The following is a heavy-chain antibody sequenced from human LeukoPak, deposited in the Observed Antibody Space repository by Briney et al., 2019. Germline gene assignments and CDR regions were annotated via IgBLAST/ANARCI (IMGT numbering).Heavy chain of an antibody. Sequence: ASVKVSCKASGYTFTSYDINWVRQATGQGLEWMGWMNPNSGNTGYAQKFQGRVTMTRNTSISTAYMELSSLRSKDTAVYYCARGSYDSSGYYRTVSPEYYFDYWGQGTLVTVSS. CDR2: MNPNSGNT. CDR1: GYTFTSYD. D-gene: IGHD3-22*01. CDR3: ARGSYDSSGYYRTVSPEYYFDY. V-gene: IGHV1-8*01. J-gene: IGHJ4*02.